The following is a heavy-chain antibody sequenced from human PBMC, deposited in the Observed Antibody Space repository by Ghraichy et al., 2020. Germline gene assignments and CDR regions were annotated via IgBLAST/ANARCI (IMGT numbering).Heavy chain of an antibody. J-gene: IGHJ3*02. CDR2: IIWSGSYI. CDR1: GFTFNDYT. Sequence: GGSLRLSCAASGFTFNDYTMHWVRQAPGKGLEWVSSIIWSGSYIFYADSLKGRFTISRDNAKNSVYLQMNSLRAEDTALYYCARDHLEHYLDIWGQGTMVTVS. V-gene: IGHV3-21*01. D-gene: IGHD1/OR15-1a*01. CDR3: ARDHLEHYLDI.